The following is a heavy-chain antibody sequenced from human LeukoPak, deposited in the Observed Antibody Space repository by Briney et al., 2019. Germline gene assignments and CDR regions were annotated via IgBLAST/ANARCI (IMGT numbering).Heavy chain of an antibody. J-gene: IGHJ5*02. CDR2: IYYSGST. Sequence: PSETLSLTCTVSGGSISSSSYYWGWIRQPPGKGLEWIGSIYYSGSTYYNPSLKSRVTISVDTSKNQFSLRLSSVTAADTAVYYCARHDPRGLWFGELLSQLSWFDPWGQGTLVTVSS. V-gene: IGHV4-39*01. CDR1: GGSISSSSYY. D-gene: IGHD3-10*01. CDR3: ARHDPRGLWFGELLSQLSWFDP.